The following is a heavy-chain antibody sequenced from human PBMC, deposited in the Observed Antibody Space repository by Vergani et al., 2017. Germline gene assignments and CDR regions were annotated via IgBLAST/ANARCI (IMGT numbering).Heavy chain of an antibody. CDR2: IKQDVSET. CDR1: GFTFSNSW. Sequence: EVQLVESGGGLVQPGGSLRLSCAASGFTFSNSWMSWVRQVLGKGLEWVANIKQDVSETYYVDSVKGRFTISRENAKNSLYLQMNSLGAEDTAWYYCGRHGGNGWSLDYWGQGTLVTVSS. V-gene: IGHV3-7*01. CDR3: GRHGGNGWSLDY. J-gene: IGHJ4*02. D-gene: IGHD6-19*01.